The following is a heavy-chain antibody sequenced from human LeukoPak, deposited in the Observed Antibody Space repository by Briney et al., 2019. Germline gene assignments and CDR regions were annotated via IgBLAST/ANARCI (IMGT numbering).Heavy chain of an antibody. J-gene: IGHJ4*02. CDR1: GFPFSVSW. D-gene: IGHD6-13*01. Sequence: PGGSLRLSCAASGFPFSVSWMHWFRQVPGKGLMWVSRITTDETTTYADSVRGRFSISRDNAKNSLYLQMNSLRAEDTAVYYCARDGIAAAGPDYWGQGTLVTVSS. CDR2: ITTDETT. V-gene: IGHV3-74*01. CDR3: ARDGIAAAGPDY.